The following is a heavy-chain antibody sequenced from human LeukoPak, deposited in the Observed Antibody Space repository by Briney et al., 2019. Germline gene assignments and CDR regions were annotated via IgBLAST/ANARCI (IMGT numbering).Heavy chain of an antibody. J-gene: IGHJ4*02. V-gene: IGHV3-74*01. CDR2: INSDGSGT. Sequence: QPGGSLRLSCAASGFTFSSYWMHWVRQAPGKGLVWVSRINSDGSGTSYADSVKGRFTISRDNAKNSLYLQMNSLRAEDTAVYYCARFHYPRQQQLVLKYYFDYWGQGTLVTVSS. D-gene: IGHD6-13*01. CDR1: GFTFSSYW. CDR3: ARFHYPRQQQLVLKYYFDY.